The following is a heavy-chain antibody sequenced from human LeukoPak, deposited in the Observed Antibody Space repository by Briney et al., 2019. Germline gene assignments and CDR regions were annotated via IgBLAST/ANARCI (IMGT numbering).Heavy chain of an antibody. Sequence: ASVTVSCKASGGTFSSYAISWVRQAPGQGLEWMGRIIPILGIANYAQKFQGRVTITADKSTSTAYMELSSLRSEDTAVYYCARRSRAAAAEVWGQGTLVTVSS. D-gene: IGHD6-13*01. J-gene: IGHJ4*02. V-gene: IGHV1-69*04. CDR2: IIPILGIA. CDR1: GGTFSSYA. CDR3: ARRSRAAAAEV.